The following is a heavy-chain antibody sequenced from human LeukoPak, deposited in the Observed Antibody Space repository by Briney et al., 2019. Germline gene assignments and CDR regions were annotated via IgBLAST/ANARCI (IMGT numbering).Heavy chain of an antibody. V-gene: IGHV3-21*01. CDR3: ARELPANY. CDR2: ISSSSSYI. J-gene: IGHJ4*02. Sequence: GESLKISCAASGFTFSSYSMNWILQAPGKGLEWVSSISSSSSYIYYADSVKGRFTISRDNAKNSLYLQMNSLRAEDTAVYYCARELPANYWGQGTLVTVSS. CDR1: GFTFSSYS. D-gene: IGHD2-15*01.